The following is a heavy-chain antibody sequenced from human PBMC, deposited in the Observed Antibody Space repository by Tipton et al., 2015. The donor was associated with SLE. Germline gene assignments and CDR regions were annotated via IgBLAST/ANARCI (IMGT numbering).Heavy chain of an antibody. Sequence: QLVQSGAEVKKPGASVKVSCKASGYTFSSYGITWVRQAPGQGLEWMGWISAYNGDTNYAQKLQGRVTMTTDTSTSTAYMELRSLRSDDTAVYYCARGGYDFWSGYSPYYNDDMDVWGQGTTVTVSS. J-gene: IGHJ6*02. CDR1: GYTFSSYG. V-gene: IGHV1-18*01. CDR3: ARGGYDFWSGYSPYYNDDMDV. CDR2: ISAYNGDT. D-gene: IGHD3-3*01.